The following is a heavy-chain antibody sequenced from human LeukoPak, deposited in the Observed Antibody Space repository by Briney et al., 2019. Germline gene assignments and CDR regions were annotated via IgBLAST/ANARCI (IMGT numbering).Heavy chain of an antibody. J-gene: IGHJ4*02. CDR2: IYYSGST. CDR3: ARRMVRGVSDY. CDR1: GGSISSSSYY. Sequence: SETLSLTCTVSGGSISSSSYYWGWIRQPPGKGLEWIGSIYYSGSTYYNPSLKSRVTISVDTSKNQFSLKLGSVTAADTAVYYCARRMVRGVSDYWGQGTLVTVSS. D-gene: IGHD3-10*01. V-gene: IGHV4-39*01.